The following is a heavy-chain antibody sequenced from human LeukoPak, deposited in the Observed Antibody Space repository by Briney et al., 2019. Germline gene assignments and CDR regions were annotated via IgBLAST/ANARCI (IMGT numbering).Heavy chain of an antibody. J-gene: IGHJ3*02. CDR2: IRSKTDGETT. V-gene: IGHV3-15*01. CDR3: AAFNDRDAFKI. CDR1: GFAFRNDW. D-gene: IGHD1-1*01. Sequence: KPGGSLRLSCAASGFAFRNDWRSWVRQAPGKGLEWVGRIRSKTDGETTHYATTVKGRFTITRDDSRNPLYLQMNGLKTEDTALYYCAAFNDRDAFKIWGQGTMVTVSS.